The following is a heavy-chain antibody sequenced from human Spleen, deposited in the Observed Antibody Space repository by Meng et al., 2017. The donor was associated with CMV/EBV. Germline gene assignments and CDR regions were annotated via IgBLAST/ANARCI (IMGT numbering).Heavy chain of an antibody. CDR1: GFTFSSYS. V-gene: IGHV3-21*01. Sequence: EVQLVESGGXLVKPGGSLRLSCAASGFTFSSYSMNWVRQAPGKGLEWVSSISSSSSYIYYADSVKGRFTISRDNAKNSLYLQMNSLRAEDTAVYYCARDDDIVVVVAATPLLGYWGQGTLVTVSS. CDR3: ARDDDIVVVVAATPLLGY. D-gene: IGHD2-15*01. J-gene: IGHJ4*02. CDR2: ISSSSSYI.